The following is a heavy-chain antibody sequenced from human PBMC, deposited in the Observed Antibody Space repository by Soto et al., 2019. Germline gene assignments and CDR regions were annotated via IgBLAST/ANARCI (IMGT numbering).Heavy chain of an antibody. Sequence: GGSLRLSCAASGFTFDDYAMHWVRQAPGKGLEWVSGISWNSGSIGYADSVKGRFTISRDNAKSSLYLQMNSLRAEDTALYYCAKDMGGGGHNWFDPWGQGTLVTVSS. D-gene: IGHD1-26*01. CDR1: GFTFDDYA. J-gene: IGHJ5*02. CDR3: AKDMGGGGHNWFDP. CDR2: ISWNSGSI. V-gene: IGHV3-9*01.